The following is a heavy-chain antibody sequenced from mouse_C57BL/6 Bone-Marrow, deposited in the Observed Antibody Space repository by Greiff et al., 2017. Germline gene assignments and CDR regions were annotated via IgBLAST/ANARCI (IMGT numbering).Heavy chain of an antibody. CDR3: ARDGYYVDYYAMDY. CDR2: ISGGGGNT. V-gene: IGHV5-9*01. CDR1: GVRFGSYT. J-gene: IGHJ4*01. Sequence: DVMLVESEGGGGKKGGVRTRVGGASGVRFGSYTMSCWRQTPEKRLEWVATISGGGGNTYYPDSVKGRFTISRDNAKNTLYLQMSSLRSEDTALYYCARDGYYVDYYAMDYWGQGTSVTVSS. D-gene: IGHD2-3*01.